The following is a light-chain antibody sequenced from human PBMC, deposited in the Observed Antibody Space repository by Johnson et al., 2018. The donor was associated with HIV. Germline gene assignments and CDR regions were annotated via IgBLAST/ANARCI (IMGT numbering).Light chain of an antibody. CDR3: ETWDSSISGV. V-gene: IGLV1-51*02. J-gene: IGLJ1*01. Sequence: QSVLTQPPSVSAAPGQEVTISCSGSYSNVGNNYVSWYQQFQGTAPKLLIYEKNKRPSGTPDRFSASKSGTSATLAITGLQPGDEADYYCETWDSSISGVFVTETKVTDL. CDR2: EKN. CDR1: YSNVGNNY.